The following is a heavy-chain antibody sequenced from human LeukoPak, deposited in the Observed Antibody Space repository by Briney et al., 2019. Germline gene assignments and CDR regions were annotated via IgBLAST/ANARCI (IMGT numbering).Heavy chain of an antibody. V-gene: IGHV3-64D*09. CDR1: GFTFSSFG. J-gene: IGHJ4*02. Sequence: GGSLRLSCSGSGFTFSSFGLHWVRQAPGKGLEYVSAITGNGGSTFYSHSGEGRFTISRDNSKNTLYLQMTSLRSDDTAVYFCAGSKTGWYFYWGQGTLVTVSS. CDR3: AGSKTGWYFY. D-gene: IGHD6-19*01. CDR2: ITGNGGST.